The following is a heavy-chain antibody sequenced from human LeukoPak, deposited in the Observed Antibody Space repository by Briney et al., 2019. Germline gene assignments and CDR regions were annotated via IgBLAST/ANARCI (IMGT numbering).Heavy chain of an antibody. D-gene: IGHD2-2*01. V-gene: IGHV3-30*18. CDR2: ISYDGSNK. Sequence: GRSLRLSCAASGFTFSSYGMHWVRQAPGKGLEWVAVISYDGSNKYYADSVKGRFTISRDNSKNTLYLQMNSLRAEDTAVYYCAKEGDCSSTSCYPWFDPWGQGTLVTVSS. CDR1: GFTFSSYG. J-gene: IGHJ5*02. CDR3: AKEGDCSSTSCYPWFDP.